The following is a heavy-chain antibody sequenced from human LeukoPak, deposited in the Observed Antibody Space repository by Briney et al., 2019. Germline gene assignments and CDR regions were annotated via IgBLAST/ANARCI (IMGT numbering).Heavy chain of an antibody. CDR2: IYYIGST. D-gene: IGHD6-19*01. CDR1: GGSISSSSYY. V-gene: IGHV4-39*01. CDR3: ARQDEAGTLDY. Sequence: SETLSLTCTVSGGSISSSSYYWGWIRQPPGKGLELIGRIYYIGSTYYNPSLKSRVTISVDTSENQFSLKLSSVTAADTAVYYCARQDEAGTLDYWGQGTLVTVSS. J-gene: IGHJ4*02.